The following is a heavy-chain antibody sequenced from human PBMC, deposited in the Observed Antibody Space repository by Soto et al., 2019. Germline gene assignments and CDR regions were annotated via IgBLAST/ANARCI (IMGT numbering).Heavy chain of an antibody. J-gene: IGHJ5*02. D-gene: IGHD6-19*01. CDR1: GFTFSSYG. CDR3: AKDDSTRYSSGWSYNWFDP. V-gene: IGHV3-30*18. Sequence: AASGFTFSSYGMHWVRQAPGKGLEWVAVISYDGSNKYYADSVKGRFTISRDNSKNTLYLQMNSLRAEDTAVYYCAKDDSTRYSSGWSYNWFDPWGQGTLVTVSS. CDR2: ISYDGSNK.